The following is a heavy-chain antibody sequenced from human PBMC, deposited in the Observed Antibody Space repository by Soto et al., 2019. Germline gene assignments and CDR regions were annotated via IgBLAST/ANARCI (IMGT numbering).Heavy chain of an antibody. CDR1: GYSFTSYW. D-gene: IGHD6-13*01. CDR2: IYPGDSDT. CDR3: ARGLSDSSSWYVPLAY. V-gene: IGHV5-51*01. Sequence: PGESLKISCKGSGYSFTSYWIGWVRQMPGKGLEWMGIIYPGDSDTRYSPSFQGQVTISADKSISTAYLQWSSLKASDTAMYYCARGLSDSSSWYVPLAYWGQETLVTVSS. J-gene: IGHJ4*02.